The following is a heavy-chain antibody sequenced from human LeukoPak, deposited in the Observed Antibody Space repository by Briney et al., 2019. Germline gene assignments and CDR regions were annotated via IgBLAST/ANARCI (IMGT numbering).Heavy chain of an antibody. CDR3: AKGDSYYDLLTCFDL. D-gene: IGHD3-9*01. V-gene: IGHV3-23*01. CDR2: FSASSTIT. J-gene: IGHJ4*02. CDR1: GFDFSSYG. Sequence: GGSLRLSCAASGFDFSSYGMSWVRQSPGKGLEWVSTFSASSTITYYADSVKGRFTISRDNSKNTLYLQMHSLRDEDTAVYYCAKGDSYYDLLTCFDLWGPGTLVTVSS.